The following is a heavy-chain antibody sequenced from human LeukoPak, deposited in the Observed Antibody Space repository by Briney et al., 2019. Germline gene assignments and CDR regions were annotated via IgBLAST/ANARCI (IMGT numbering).Heavy chain of an antibody. CDR2: INSDGSTT. CDR3: VRDGVGFDI. Sequence: GGSPRLSCAAAGFTLRSYWIHWVRQAPGKGLVWVSRINSDGSTTDYADSVKGRFTISRDNAKNTLYLQMNSLTAEDTAVYYCVRDGVGFDIWGQGTMVTVSS. V-gene: IGHV3-74*01. J-gene: IGHJ3*02. CDR1: GFTLRSYW.